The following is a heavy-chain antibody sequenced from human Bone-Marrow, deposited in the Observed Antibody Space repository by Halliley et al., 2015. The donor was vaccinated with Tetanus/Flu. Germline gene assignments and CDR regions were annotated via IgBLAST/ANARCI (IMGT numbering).Heavy chain of an antibody. CDR3: ARLHGRYGEFSDY. CDR2: IDPSGSYT. CDR1: GFTFTTYF. D-gene: IGHD3-10*01. V-gene: IGHV5-10-1*04. Sequence: MQLVQSGAEVKKPGESLRISCQASGFTFTTYFISWVRQMPGKGLEWMGRIDPSGSYTNYSPSFQGQVTLSVDKSISTAYLQWSRLKASDSAMYYCARLHGRYGEFSDYWGQGTLVTVSS. J-gene: IGHJ4*02.